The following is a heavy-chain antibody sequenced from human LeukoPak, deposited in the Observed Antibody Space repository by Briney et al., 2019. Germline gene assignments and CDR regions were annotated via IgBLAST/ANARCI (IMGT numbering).Heavy chain of an antibody. Sequence: SGTLSLTCAVSGGSISSSNWWNWVRQPPGKGLEWMGEIYHSGNTNYNPSLKSRVTISLDKSKNQFSLKLTSVTAADTAVYYCATYDILTTYGGGTTYWGQGTLVTVSS. CDR3: ATYDILTTYGGGTTY. V-gene: IGHV4-4*02. CDR2: IYHSGNT. CDR1: GGSISSSNW. D-gene: IGHD3-9*01. J-gene: IGHJ4*02.